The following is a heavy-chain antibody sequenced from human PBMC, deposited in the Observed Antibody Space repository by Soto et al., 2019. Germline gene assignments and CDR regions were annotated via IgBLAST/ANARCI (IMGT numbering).Heavy chain of an antibody. CDR1: GFTFSSYA. CDR3: AKERLFEQHSFYYYYCLDF. D-gene: IGHD3-9*01. Sequence: EVQVLESGGGLVQPGGSLTVSCEGSGFTFSSYAISWVRQAPGKGLEWVSGISGTGRSTQYADSVKGRFTISRDNSKNMLYLKMNSLRAEDTAVYYCAKERLFEQHSFYYYYCLDFWGQGTTVTVAS. V-gene: IGHV3-23*01. J-gene: IGHJ6*02. CDR2: ISGTGRST.